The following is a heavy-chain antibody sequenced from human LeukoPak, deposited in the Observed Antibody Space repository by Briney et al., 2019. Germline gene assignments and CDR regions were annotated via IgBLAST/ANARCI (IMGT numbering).Heavy chain of an antibody. V-gene: IGHV1-69*04. CDR2: IIPILGIA. J-gene: IGHJ4*02. D-gene: IGHD5-24*01. Sequence: ASVKVSCKASGDTFSSYTINWVRQAPGQGLEWMGRIIPILGIANYAQKFQGRVTITADKSTSTAYMELSSLRSEDTAVYYCARDRAGVGYNPSSPFDYWGQGTLVTVSS. CDR1: GDTFSSYT. CDR3: ARDRAGVGYNPSSPFDY.